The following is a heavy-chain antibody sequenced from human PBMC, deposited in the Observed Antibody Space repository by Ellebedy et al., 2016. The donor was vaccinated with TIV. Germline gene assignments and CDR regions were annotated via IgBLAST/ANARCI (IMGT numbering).Heavy chain of an antibody. J-gene: IGHJ3*02. V-gene: IGHV1-2*02. CDR2: INPNSGGT. CDR1: GYTFTSYY. CDR3: ARVSDGVNAFDI. D-gene: IGHD4-17*01. Sequence: ASVKVSXXASGYTFTSYYMHWVRQAPGQGLEWMGWINPNSGGTNYAQKFQGRVTMTRDTSISTAYMELSRLRSDDTAVYYCARVSDGVNAFDIWGQGTMVTVSS.